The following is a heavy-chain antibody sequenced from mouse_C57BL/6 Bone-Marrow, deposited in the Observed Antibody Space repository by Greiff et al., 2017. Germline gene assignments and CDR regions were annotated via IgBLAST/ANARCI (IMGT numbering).Heavy chain of an antibody. CDR3: TPLFTTVDY. Sequence: EVKLVESGGGLVQPGGSMKLSCVASGFTFSNYWMNWVRQSPEKGLEWVAQIRLKSDNYATHYAESVKGRFTISRDDSKSSVYLQMNNLRAEDTGIYYCTPLFTTVDYWGQGTTLTVSS. V-gene: IGHV6-3*01. D-gene: IGHD1-1*01. CDR1: GFTFSNYW. J-gene: IGHJ2*01. CDR2: IRLKSDNYAT.